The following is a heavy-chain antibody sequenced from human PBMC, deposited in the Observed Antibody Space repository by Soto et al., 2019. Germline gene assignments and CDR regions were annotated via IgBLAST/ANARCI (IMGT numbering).Heavy chain of an antibody. CDR2: ISAYNGNT. J-gene: IGHJ2*01. Sequence: QVQLVQSGAEVKKPGASVKVSCKASGYTFTSYGISWVRQAPGQGLEWMGWISAYNGNTNYAQKLQGRVNMTTDTSTRTAYVELRSLRSDDTAVYYCARGDDYGDPYWYFDLWGRGTLVTVSS. CDR3: ARGDDYGDPYWYFDL. CDR1: GYTFTSYG. V-gene: IGHV1-18*01. D-gene: IGHD4-17*01.